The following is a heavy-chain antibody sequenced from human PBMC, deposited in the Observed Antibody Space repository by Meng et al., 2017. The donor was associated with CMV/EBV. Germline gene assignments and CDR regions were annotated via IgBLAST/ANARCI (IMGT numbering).Heavy chain of an antibody. CDR2: IRYDGSNK. D-gene: IGHD2-2*02. CDR1: GFTFSSYG. V-gene: IGHV3-30*02. CDR3: ARDHGYCGSTSCYRNLDC. J-gene: IGHJ4*02. Sequence: GESLKISCAASGFTFSSYGMHWVRQAPGKGLEWVAFIRYDGSNKYYADSVKGRFTISRDNSKNTLYLQMNSLRAEDTAVYYCARDHGYCGSTSCYRNLDCWGQGTLVTVSS.